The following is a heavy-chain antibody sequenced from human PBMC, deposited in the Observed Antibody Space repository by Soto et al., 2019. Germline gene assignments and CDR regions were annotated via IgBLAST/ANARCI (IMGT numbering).Heavy chain of an antibody. D-gene: IGHD3-3*01. CDR1: GFTFSSYG. Sequence: SGGGVVQPGRSLRLSCAASGFTFSSYGMHWVRQAPGKGLEWVAVISYDGSNKYYADSVKGRFTISRDNSKNTLYLQMNSLRAEDTAVYYCAKDVYYDFWSGYGAYGMDVWGQGTTVTVSS. V-gene: IGHV3-30*18. CDR2: ISYDGSNK. CDR3: AKDVYYDFWSGYGAYGMDV. J-gene: IGHJ6*02.